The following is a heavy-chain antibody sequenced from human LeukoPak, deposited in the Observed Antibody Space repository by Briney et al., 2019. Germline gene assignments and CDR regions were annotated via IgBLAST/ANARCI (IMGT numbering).Heavy chain of an antibody. J-gene: IGHJ4*02. V-gene: IGHV4-4*07. Sequence: SETLSLTCTVSGGFISSYYWSWIRQPAGKGLEWIGRIYSSGSTNFNPSLKSRVTMSVDTSKNQFSLNLSSLTAADTAFYYCARESYSSGWYKDYWGQGILVTVSS. D-gene: IGHD6-19*01. CDR1: GGFISSYY. CDR2: IYSSGST. CDR3: ARESYSSGWYKDY.